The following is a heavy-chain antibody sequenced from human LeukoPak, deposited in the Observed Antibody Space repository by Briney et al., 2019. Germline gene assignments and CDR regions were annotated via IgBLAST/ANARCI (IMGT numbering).Heavy chain of an antibody. CDR3: ARGVTSPPGDWFDP. Sequence: TSETLSLTCAVHGGSISGYYWSWIRQPPGKGLEWVGEIHYTGGTSYNPSLKSRATISVDTSKNQFSLKLSSVTAADTAVYYCARGVTSPPGDWFDPWGQGTLVTVSS. D-gene: IGHD2-21*01. CDR1: GGSISGYY. CDR2: IHYTGGT. V-gene: IGHV4-34*01. J-gene: IGHJ5*02.